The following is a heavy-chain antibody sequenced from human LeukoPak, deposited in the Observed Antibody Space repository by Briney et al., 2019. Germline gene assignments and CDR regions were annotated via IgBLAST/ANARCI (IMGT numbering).Heavy chain of an antibody. CDR3: AKEAKRDSTGWYIDY. D-gene: IGHD6-19*01. CDR2: ISGSGDNT. Sequence: GGSLRLSCAASGFTFSSYAMSWVRQAPGKGLEWVSTISGSGDNTYYADSVKGRFTISRDNSKNTLYLQMSSLRAEDTAVYYCAKEAKRDSTGWYIDYWGQGTLVTVSS. CDR1: GFTFSSYA. V-gene: IGHV3-23*01. J-gene: IGHJ4*02.